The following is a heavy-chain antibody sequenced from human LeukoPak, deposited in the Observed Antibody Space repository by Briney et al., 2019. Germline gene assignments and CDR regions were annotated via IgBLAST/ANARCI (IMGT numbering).Heavy chain of an antibody. J-gene: IGHJ4*02. CDR1: GFTFSSYA. Sequence: GRSLRLSCAASGFTFSSYAMHWVRQAPGKGLEWVAVISYDGSNKYYADSVKGRLTISRDNSKNTLYLQMNSLRAEDTAVYYCAREGRIVALDYWGQGTLVTVSS. CDR2: ISYDGSNK. D-gene: IGHD5-12*01. CDR3: AREGRIVALDY. V-gene: IGHV3-30*04.